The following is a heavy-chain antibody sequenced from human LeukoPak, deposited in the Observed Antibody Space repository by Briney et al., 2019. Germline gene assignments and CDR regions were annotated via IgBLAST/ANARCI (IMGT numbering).Heavy chain of an antibody. CDR3: ARGGNPLFDY. CDR2: IYTSGTT. V-gene: IGHV4-4*09. CDR1: GGSISSYY. D-gene: IGHD4-23*01. Sequence: SETLSLTCTAAGGSISSYYWSWIRQPPGKGLEWIGYIYTSGTTNYNPSLKSRVTISVDTSKNQFSLKLTSVTAADTAVYYCARGGNPLFDYWGQGTLVTVSS. J-gene: IGHJ4*02.